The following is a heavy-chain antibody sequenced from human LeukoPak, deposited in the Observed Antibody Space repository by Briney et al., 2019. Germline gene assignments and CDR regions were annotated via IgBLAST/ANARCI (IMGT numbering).Heavy chain of an antibody. CDR2: LSYDGSNK. CDR1: GFTFSSYG. D-gene: IGHD6-13*01. Sequence: GGSLRLSCAASGFTFSSYGMHWVRQAPGKGLEWVAVLSYDGSNKYYADSVKGRFTISRDNSKNTLYLQMNSLRAEDTAVYYCAKDRLTGYSSSWYDYWGQGTLVTVSS. V-gene: IGHV3-30*18. CDR3: AKDRLTGYSSSWYDY. J-gene: IGHJ4*02.